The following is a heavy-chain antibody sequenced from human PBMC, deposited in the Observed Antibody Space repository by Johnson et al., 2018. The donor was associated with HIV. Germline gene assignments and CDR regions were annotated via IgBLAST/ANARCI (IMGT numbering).Heavy chain of an antibody. Sequence: VQLVESGGGVVQPGRSLRLSCAASGFTFSSYAMHWVRQAPGKGLEWVAVISYDGSNKYYADSVKGRFTISRDNSKNTLYLQMNSLRAEDTAFYYCARGKGAAAGLDAFDIWGQGTMVTVSS. CDR2: ISYDGSNK. CDR1: GFTFSSYA. D-gene: IGHD6-13*01. CDR3: ARGKGAAAGLDAFDI. J-gene: IGHJ3*02. V-gene: IGHV3-30*04.